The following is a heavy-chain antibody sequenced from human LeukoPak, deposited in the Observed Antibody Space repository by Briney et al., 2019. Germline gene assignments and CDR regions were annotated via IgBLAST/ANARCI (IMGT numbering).Heavy chain of an antibody. Sequence: SETLSLTCTVSGGSISSSRYYWGWICQPPGKGLEWIGSIYYSGSTYYNPSLKSRVTISVDTSKNQFSLKLSSVTAADTAVYYCARYVRYGSGSSPHWGQGTLVTVSS. CDR2: IYYSGST. D-gene: IGHD3-10*01. CDR1: GGSISSSRYY. J-gene: IGHJ4*02. CDR3: ARYVRYGSGSSPH. V-gene: IGHV4-39*01.